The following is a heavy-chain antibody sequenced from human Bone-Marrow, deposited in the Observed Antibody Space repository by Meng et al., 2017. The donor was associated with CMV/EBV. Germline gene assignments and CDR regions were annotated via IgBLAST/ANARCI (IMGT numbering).Heavy chain of an antibody. CDR1: GHTFTGYY. D-gene: IGHD2-2*01. J-gene: IGHJ1*01. CDR3: AKYRDIVVVPASGGTREEYFQH. V-gene: IGHV1-2*02. Sequence: ASVKVSCKASGHTFTGYYMHWVRQAPVQGLEWMGWINPNSGGTNYAQKFQGRVTMTRDTSISTAYMELSRLRSGDTAVYYCAKYRDIVVVPASGGTREEYFQHWGQGTLVTVSS. CDR2: INPNSGGT.